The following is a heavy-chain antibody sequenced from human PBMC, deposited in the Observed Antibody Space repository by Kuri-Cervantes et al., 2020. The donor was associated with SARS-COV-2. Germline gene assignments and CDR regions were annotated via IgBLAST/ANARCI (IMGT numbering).Heavy chain of an antibody. V-gene: IGHV4-59*01. CDR1: GDSITIYY. CDR3: ARVAAGTIEDYYYGMDV. CDR2: IYYTGST. D-gene: IGHD6-13*01. J-gene: IGHJ6*02. Sequence: SETLSLTCTVSGDSITIYYWSWIRQPPGKGLEWIGYIYYTGSTNYSPSLKSRVTISVDTSKNQFSLKLSSVTAADTAVYYCARVAAGTIEDYYYGMDVWGQGTTVTVSS.